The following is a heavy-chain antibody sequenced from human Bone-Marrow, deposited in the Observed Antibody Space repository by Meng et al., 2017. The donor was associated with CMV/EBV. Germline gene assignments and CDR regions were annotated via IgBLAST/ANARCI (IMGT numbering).Heavy chain of an antibody. CDR3: ARVQYYDILTGYLGIDYYYYGMDV. CDR1: GFTFDDYG. Sequence: GESLKISCAASGFTFDDYGMSWVRQAPGKGLEWVSGINWNGGSTGYADSVEGRFTISRDNAKNSLYLQMNSLRAEDTALYYCARVQYYDILTGYLGIDYYYYGMDVWGQGTTVTVSS. J-gene: IGHJ6*02. CDR2: INWNGGST. V-gene: IGHV3-20*04. D-gene: IGHD3-9*01.